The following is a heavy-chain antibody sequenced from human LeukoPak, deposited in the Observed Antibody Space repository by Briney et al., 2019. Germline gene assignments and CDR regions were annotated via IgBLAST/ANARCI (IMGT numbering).Heavy chain of an antibody. D-gene: IGHD1-26*01. V-gene: IGHV4-61*05. CDR3: ARWTSGGHTFDY. CDR2: IFASGST. Sequence: SETLSLTCTVSGGSISSSSYSWSWIRQPPGKGLEWIGYIFASGSTNYNPSLKSRVTISVDTSKNQFSLKLSSVTAADTAVYYCARWTSGGHTFDYWGQGALVTVSS. CDR1: GGSISSSSYS. J-gene: IGHJ4*02.